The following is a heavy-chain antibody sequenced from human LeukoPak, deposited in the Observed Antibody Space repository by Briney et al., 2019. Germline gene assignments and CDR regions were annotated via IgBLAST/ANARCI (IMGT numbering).Heavy chain of an antibody. J-gene: IGHJ6*04. D-gene: IGHD3-10*02. Sequence: PGGSLRLSCAASGFTIGSYGMTWVRQAPGKGLQWVSSISSGGGSSFYADSVKGRFTISRDNAKNSLYLQMNSLRAEDTAVYYCAELGITMIGGVWGKGTTVTISS. CDR3: AELGITMIGGV. CDR1: GFTIGSYG. CDR2: ISSGGGSS. V-gene: IGHV3-23*01.